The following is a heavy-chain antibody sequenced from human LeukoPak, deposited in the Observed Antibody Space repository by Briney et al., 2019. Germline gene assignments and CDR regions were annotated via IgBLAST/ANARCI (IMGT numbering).Heavy chain of an antibody. CDR3: ARHYYGSGSYYGPGFNWFDP. Sequence: PSETLSLTCTVSGGSISSYYWSWIRQPPGKGLEWIGYIYTSGSTNYNPSLKSRVTISVDTSKNQFSLKLSSVTAADTAVYYCARHYYGSGSYYGPGFNWFDPWGQGTLVTVSS. J-gene: IGHJ5*02. V-gene: IGHV4-4*09. D-gene: IGHD3-10*01. CDR1: GGSISSYY. CDR2: IYTSGST.